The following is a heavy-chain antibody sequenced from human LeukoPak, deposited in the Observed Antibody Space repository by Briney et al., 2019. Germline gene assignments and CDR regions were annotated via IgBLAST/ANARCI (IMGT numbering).Heavy chain of an antibody. CDR3: ARDQSGRDEYSSSPSGY. V-gene: IGHV3-21*01. D-gene: IGHD6-13*01. J-gene: IGHJ4*02. CDR1: GFTFSSYS. CDR2: ISSSSSYI. Sequence: PGGSLRLSCAASGFTFSSYSMNWVCQAPGKGLEWVSSISSSSSYIYYADSVKGRFTISRDNAKNSLYLQMNSLRAEDTAVYYCARDQSGRDEYSSSPSGYWGQGTLVTVSS.